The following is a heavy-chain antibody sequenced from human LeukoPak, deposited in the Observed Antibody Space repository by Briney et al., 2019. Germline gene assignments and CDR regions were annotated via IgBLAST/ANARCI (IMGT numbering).Heavy chain of an antibody. CDR1: GYTFATYA. CDR2: SNAGNGNT. Sequence: ASVKVSCKASGYTFATYAMHWVRQAPGQRLEWMGWSNAGNGNTKYSQEFQGRVTITRDTSASTAYMELSSLRSEDTAVYYCARRQGSGSLQHFDYWGQGTLVTVSS. CDR3: ARRQGSGSLQHFDY. V-gene: IGHV1-3*02. D-gene: IGHD3-10*01. J-gene: IGHJ4*02.